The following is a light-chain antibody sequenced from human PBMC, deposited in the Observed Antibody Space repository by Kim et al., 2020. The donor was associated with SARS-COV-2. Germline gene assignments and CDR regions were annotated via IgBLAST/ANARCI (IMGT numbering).Light chain of an antibody. V-gene: IGKV1-39*01. CDR1: HSISTY. CDR2: AAS. J-gene: IGKJ4*01. Sequence: SVGDRVPIACRASHSISTYLNWYQQKPGKAPKLLIYAASSLQSGVPSRFSCSGSGTDFPLAIRSLQPEDFATYYCQQSHTTPLLTFGGGTKVDIK. CDR3: QQSHTTPLLT.